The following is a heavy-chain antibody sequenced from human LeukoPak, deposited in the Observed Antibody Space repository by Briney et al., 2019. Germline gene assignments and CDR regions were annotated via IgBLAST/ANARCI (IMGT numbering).Heavy chain of an antibody. J-gene: IGHJ3*02. D-gene: IGHD1-26*01. CDR3: AKGTRSSPNDASDI. Sequence: GGSLRLSCAASGLTFSNYAMSWVRQAPGKGLYWVSAIVGSGATTYYTNSVKGRFTISRDNSKNTLYLHMNSLRAEDTALYYCAKGTRSSPNDASDIWGQGTMVTVSS. CDR1: GLTFSNYA. CDR2: IVGSGATT. V-gene: IGHV3-23*01.